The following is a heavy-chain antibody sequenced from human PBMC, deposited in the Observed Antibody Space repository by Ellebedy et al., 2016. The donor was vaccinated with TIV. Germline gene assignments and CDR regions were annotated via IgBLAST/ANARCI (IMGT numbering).Heavy chain of an antibody. J-gene: IGHJ4*02. CDR2: VRSKADNYAT. V-gene: IGHV3-73*01. CDR1: GFTFSDSG. D-gene: IGHD1-14*01. CDR3: TTGSIDY. Sequence: GESLKISCVGSGFTFSDSGMHWVRQASGKGLEWVGRVRSKADNYATAYAASVKGRFTISRDDSKNTAYLQMNSLKTEDTAVYYCTTGSIDYWGQGTLVTVSS.